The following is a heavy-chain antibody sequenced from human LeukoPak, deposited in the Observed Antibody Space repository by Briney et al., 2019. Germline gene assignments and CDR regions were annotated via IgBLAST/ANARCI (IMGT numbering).Heavy chain of an antibody. V-gene: IGHV3-30-3*01. J-gene: IGHJ3*02. D-gene: IGHD1-1*01. CDR2: ISYDGSNK. CDR1: GFTFSSYA. CDR3: ARGIWTDAFDI. Sequence: GGSLRLSCAASGFTFSSYAMHWVRQAPGKGPEWVAVISYDGSNKYYADSVKGRFTISRDNSKNTLYLQMNSLRAEDAAVYYCARGIWTDAFDIWGQGTMVTVSS.